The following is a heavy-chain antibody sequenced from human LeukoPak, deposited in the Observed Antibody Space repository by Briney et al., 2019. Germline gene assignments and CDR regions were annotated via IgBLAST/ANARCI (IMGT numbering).Heavy chain of an antibody. D-gene: IGHD6-19*01. Sequence: GSLRLSCAASGFTLSGSAMHRVRQASGKGLEWVGRIKSKVNSYGTAYGASVKGRFIISRDDSKNTAYLQMNSLKTEDTAVYYCARRNIAVTGTLDAFDIWGQGTMVTVSS. J-gene: IGHJ3*02. CDR3: ARRNIAVTGTLDAFDI. CDR2: IKSKVNSYGT. V-gene: IGHV3-73*01. CDR1: GFTLSGSA.